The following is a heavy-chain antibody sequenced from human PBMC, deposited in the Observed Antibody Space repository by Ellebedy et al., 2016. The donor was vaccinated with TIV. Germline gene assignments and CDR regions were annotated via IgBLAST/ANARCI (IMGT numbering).Heavy chain of an antibody. V-gene: IGHV4-39*01. CDR2: ISYSGST. CDR1: GGSISRSSYY. D-gene: IGHD2-2*01. CDR3: AHVVPLLNWFNP. J-gene: IGHJ5*02. Sequence: SETLSLTXTVSGGSISRSSYYWGWIRQPPGKGLEWIGSISYSGSTYYNPSLKSRVTILVDTSKNQFSLNLTSVTAADTAVYYCAHVVPLLNWFNPWGQGTLITVSS.